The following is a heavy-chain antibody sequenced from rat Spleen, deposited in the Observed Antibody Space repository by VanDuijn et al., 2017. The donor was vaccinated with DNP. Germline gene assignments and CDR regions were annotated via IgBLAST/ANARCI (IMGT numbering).Heavy chain of an antibody. CDR2: ITYVGGIT. Sequence: EVQLVESGGGLVQPGRSLQLSCAASGFTFSDYYMAWVRQAPTKGLEWVATITYVGGITYYRDSVKGRFTISRDNAKNTQYLQMDSLRPEDTATYYCATGVYGGYEDWFANWGRGTLVTVSS. J-gene: IGHJ3*01. CDR1: GFTFSDYY. D-gene: IGHD1-11*01. CDR3: ATGVYGGYEDWFAN. V-gene: IGHV5-20*01.